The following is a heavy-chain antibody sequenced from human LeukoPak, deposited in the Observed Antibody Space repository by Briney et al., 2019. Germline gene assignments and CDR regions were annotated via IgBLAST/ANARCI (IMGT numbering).Heavy chain of an antibody. D-gene: IGHD3-10*01. CDR3: ASGSYGSGFYYFYYMDV. CDR2: ISSGGDSI. V-gene: IGHV3-11*04. CDR1: GITFSDHY. Sequence: GGSLRLSCAASGITFSDHYMSWIRPAPGKGLEWLSYISSGGDSIYYADSVKGRFTISRDNAKNSVSLQMNSLRAEDTAVYYCASGSYGSGFYYFYYMDVWGKGTTVTVS. J-gene: IGHJ6*03.